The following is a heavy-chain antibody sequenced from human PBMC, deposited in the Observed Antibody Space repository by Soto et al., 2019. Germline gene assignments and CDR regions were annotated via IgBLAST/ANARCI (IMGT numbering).Heavy chain of an antibody. J-gene: IGHJ6*02. Sequence: QVQLVESGGGVVQPGRSLRLSCAASGFTFSSYGMHWVRQAPGKGLEWVAVIWYDGSNKYYADSVKGRFTISRDNSKNPLDLQMNSLRAEDTAVYYCGRDLYPVILYYYYGLDVWGQGTTVPVSS. CDR3: GRDLYPVILYYYYGLDV. CDR1: GFTFSSYG. V-gene: IGHV3-33*01. CDR2: IWYDGSNK. D-gene: IGHD3-16*02.